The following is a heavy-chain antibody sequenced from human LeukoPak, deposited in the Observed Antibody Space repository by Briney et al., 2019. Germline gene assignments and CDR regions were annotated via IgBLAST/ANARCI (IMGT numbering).Heavy chain of an antibody. D-gene: IGHD4-17*01. Sequence: GASVKVSCKASGYTFSDYYIHWVRQAPGQGLEWMGWISPNSDDTNFAQIFQGRVIMTRDTSISTAYMELSRLTSDDTALYYCARNYGHNSKHFDYWGQGILDTVSS. V-gene: IGHV1-2*02. J-gene: IGHJ4*02. CDR2: ISPNSDDT. CDR3: ARNYGHNSKHFDY. CDR1: GYTFSDYY.